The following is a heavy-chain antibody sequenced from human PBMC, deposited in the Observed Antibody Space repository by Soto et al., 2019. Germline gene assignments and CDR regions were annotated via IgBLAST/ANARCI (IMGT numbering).Heavy chain of an antibody. D-gene: IGHD3-3*01. CDR2: IGTTGDT. Sequence: GGSLRLSCSASGFTFSSYDMHWVRQGTGKGLEWVSAIGTTGDTYYAGSVKGRFTISRENAKNSLYLQMNSLRAGDTAIYFCARAIGLTLLEYWGQGTLVTVSS. V-gene: IGHV3-13*04. J-gene: IGHJ4*02. CDR3: ARAIGLTLLEY. CDR1: GFTFSSYD.